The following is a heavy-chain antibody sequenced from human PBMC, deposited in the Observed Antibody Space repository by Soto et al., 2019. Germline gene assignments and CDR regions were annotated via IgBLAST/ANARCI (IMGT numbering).Heavy chain of an antibody. Sequence: QVQLQESGPGLVKPSETLSLTCTVSGGSISKYYWTWIRQPAGKGLEWIGRIYTSGSTNYNPSLKSRVTRSVDTSKRQFSLELSSVTDADTAIYYCASRYCSSTACYGYLEYWGQGTLVTVSS. V-gene: IGHV4-4*07. CDR2: IYTSGST. CDR3: ASRYCSSTACYGYLEY. CDR1: GGSISKYY. J-gene: IGHJ4*02. D-gene: IGHD2-2*01.